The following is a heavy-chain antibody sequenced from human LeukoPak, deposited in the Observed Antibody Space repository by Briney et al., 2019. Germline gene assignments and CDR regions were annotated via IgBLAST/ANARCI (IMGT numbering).Heavy chain of an antibody. Sequence: SETLSLTCTVSGGSISSYYWGWIRQPPGKGLEWIGYIYYSGSTNYNPSLKSRVTISVDTSKNQFSLKLSSVTAADTAVYYCAREGGDIAVAGRRGYYFDYWGQGTLVTVSS. CDR1: GGSISSYY. CDR2: IYYSGST. V-gene: IGHV4-59*01. CDR3: AREGGDIAVAGRRGYYFDY. D-gene: IGHD6-19*01. J-gene: IGHJ4*02.